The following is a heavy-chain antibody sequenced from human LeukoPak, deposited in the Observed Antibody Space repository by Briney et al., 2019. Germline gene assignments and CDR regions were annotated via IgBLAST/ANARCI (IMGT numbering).Heavy chain of an antibody. Sequence: PSETLSLTCAVSGGSISSSDWWSWVRQPPGKGLEWIGEIYHSGSTNYNPSLKSRVTISVDKSKNQFSLKLSSVTAADTAVYYCARVGYYDSSGYYWFDPWGQGTLVTVSS. V-gene: IGHV4-4*02. D-gene: IGHD3-22*01. CDR3: ARVGYYDSSGYYWFDP. CDR1: GGSISSSDW. CDR2: IYHSGST. J-gene: IGHJ5*02.